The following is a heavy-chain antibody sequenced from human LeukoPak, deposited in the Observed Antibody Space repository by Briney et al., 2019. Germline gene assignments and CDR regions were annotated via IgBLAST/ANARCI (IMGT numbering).Heavy chain of an antibody. J-gene: IGHJ6*03. CDR1: GGSFSGYY. D-gene: IGHD3-9*01. CDR2: INHSGST. V-gene: IGHV4-34*01. Sequence: SETLSLTCAVYGGSFSGYYWSWIRRPPGKRLEWIGEINHSGSTNYNQSLKSRVTISVDTSKNQFSLKLSSVTAADTAVYYCARGTNILTGYYYYMDVWGKGTTVTVSS. CDR3: ARGTNILTGYYYYMDV.